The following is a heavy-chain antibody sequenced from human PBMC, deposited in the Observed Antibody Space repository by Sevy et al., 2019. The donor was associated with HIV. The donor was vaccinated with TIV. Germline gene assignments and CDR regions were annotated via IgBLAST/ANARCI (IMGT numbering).Heavy chain of an antibody. CDR1: GFTFSSYG. Sequence: GGSLRLSCEASGFTFSSYGIHWVRQAPGKGLEWVAVISYDGSKEYYGDSVKGRFTISRDNSKNTVSLQMNSLRAEDTAVYYWGTDIIERGYYSDRRCYFGFDYWGQGTLVTVSS. V-gene: IGHV3-30*03. CDR2: ISYDGSKE. CDR3: GTDIIERGYYSDRRCYFGFDY. D-gene: IGHD3-22*01. J-gene: IGHJ4*02.